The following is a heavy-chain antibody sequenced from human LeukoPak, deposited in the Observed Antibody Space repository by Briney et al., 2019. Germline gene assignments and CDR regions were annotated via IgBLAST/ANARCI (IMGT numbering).Heavy chain of an antibody. Sequence: SVKVSCKASGGTFSSYAISWVRQAPGQGLEWMGGIIPIFGTANYAQKFQGRVTITADESTSTAYMELSSLRSEDTAVYYCARVGRIAAAAHYYYGMDVWGKGTTVTVSS. CDR1: GGTFSSYA. CDR3: ARVGRIAAAAHYYYGMDV. D-gene: IGHD6-13*01. J-gene: IGHJ6*04. V-gene: IGHV1-69*13. CDR2: IIPIFGTA.